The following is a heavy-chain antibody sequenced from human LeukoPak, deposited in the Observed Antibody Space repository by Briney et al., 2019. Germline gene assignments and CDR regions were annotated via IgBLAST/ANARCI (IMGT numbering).Heavy chain of an antibody. J-gene: IGHJ4*02. Sequence: GALRLSCAASGFTFSSYSMNWVRQAPGEGLEWVSYISSLSGTIFYADSVKGRFTISRDNAKNSLYLQMDSLRAEDTAVYYCARDQGGATSYWVQGTLVTVSS. D-gene: IGHD1-26*01. CDR3: ARDQGGATSY. CDR2: ISSLSGTI. CDR1: GFTFSSYS. V-gene: IGHV3-48*01.